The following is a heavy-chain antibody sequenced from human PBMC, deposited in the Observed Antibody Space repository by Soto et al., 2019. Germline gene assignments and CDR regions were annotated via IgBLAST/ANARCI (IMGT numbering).Heavy chain of an antibody. V-gene: IGHV4-59*12. CDR1: GGSISSYY. J-gene: IGHJ4*02. D-gene: IGHD3-22*01. Sequence: SETLSLTCTVSGGSISSYYWSWIRQPPGKGLEWIGYIYHSGSTAYNPSLTSRVTISSDKSKNQLSLKLSSVTAADTAVYYCSRGSYYYDTRTYYHYYFDHWGQGILVTVSS. CDR2: IYHSGST. CDR3: SRGSYYYDTRTYYHYYFDH.